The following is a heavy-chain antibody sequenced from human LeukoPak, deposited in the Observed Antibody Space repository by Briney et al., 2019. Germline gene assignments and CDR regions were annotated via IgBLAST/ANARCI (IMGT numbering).Heavy chain of an antibody. V-gene: IGHV4-34*01. CDR1: GGSFSGYY. D-gene: IGHD3-9*01. J-gene: IGHJ4*02. CDR2: TNHSGST. Sequence: SETLSLTCAVYGGSFSGYYWSWIRQPPGKGLEWIGETNHSGSTNYNPSLKSRVTISVDTSKSQFSLKLSSVTAADTAVYYCAARDVLTGLHDYWGQGTLVTVSS. CDR3: AARDVLTGLHDY.